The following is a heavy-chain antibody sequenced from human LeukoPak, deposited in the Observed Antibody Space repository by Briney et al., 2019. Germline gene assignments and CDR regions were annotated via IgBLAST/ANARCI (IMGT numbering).Heavy chain of an antibody. CDR2: INHSGST. J-gene: IGHJ4*02. CDR1: GGSFSGYY. D-gene: IGHD3-10*01. Sequence: PSETLSLTCAVYGGSFSGYYWSWIRQPPGKGLEWIGEINHSGSTNYNPSLKSRVTISVDTSKNQFSLQLNSVTPEDTAVYYCARERKYYYGSGNLDYWGQGTLVTVSS. V-gene: IGHV4-34*01. CDR3: ARERKYYYGSGNLDY.